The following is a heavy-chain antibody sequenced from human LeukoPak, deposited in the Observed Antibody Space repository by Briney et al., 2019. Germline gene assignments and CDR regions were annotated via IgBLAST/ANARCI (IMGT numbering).Heavy chain of an antibody. CDR3: ARGPYSANYYVGDY. J-gene: IGHJ4*02. CDR2: THSDGSST. CDR1: GLTFSSYW. D-gene: IGHD1-26*01. V-gene: IGHV3-74*01. Sequence: PGRCRRLSCAASGLTFSSYWMQWVSQPPRKGLVWVSRTHSDGSSTSYADSVKGRFTISRDNAKNTLYLQMNSLRAEDTAVYYCARGPYSANYYVGDYWGQGTLVTVSS.